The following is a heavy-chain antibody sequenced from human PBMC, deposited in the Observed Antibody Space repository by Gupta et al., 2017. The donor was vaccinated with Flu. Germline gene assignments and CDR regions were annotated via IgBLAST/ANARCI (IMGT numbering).Heavy chain of an antibody. J-gene: IGHJ4*02. D-gene: IGHD2-15*01. CDR2: IKEDGSEA. CDR3: ARDRGFCRGRSCYAVIDY. Sequence: EVQLVESGGGLVQPGGSLSLSWAGSEFSFSSYYLNWVGQAPGKGMEWVATIKEDGSEAYYVESGKGRFIISRDNSKNSLHLQMNSLRAEDTAIYYCARDRGFCRGRSCYAVIDYWGQGTLVTVSS. V-gene: IGHV3-7*04. CDR1: EFSFSSYY.